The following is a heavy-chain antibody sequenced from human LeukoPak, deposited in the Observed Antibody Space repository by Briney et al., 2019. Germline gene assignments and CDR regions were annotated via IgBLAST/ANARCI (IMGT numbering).Heavy chain of an antibody. CDR3: ARDKYYDFWSGYYSDRGFDY. J-gene: IGHJ4*02. D-gene: IGHD3-3*01. V-gene: IGHV3-33*01. CDR2: IWYDGSIK. CDR1: GFTFSSYG. Sequence: GGSLRLSCAASGFTFSSYGMHWVRHAPGKVLEWVAVIWYDGSIKYYADSVKRRFTISRDNSKNTLYLKMNSLRAEDTAVYYCARDKYYDFWSGYYSDRGFDYWGQGTLVTVSS.